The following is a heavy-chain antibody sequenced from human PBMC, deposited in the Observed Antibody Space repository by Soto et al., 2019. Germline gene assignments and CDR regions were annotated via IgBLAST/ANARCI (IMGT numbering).Heavy chain of an antibody. D-gene: IGHD6-19*01. J-gene: IGHJ4*02. CDR2: IKQDGSEE. CDR3: ARGGWYGDY. CDR1: GFTSSRFW. Sequence: EVQLVESGGGLVQPGGSLRLSCAASGFTSSRFWMNWVHQAPGKGLEWVANIKQDGSEENYVDSVKGRFTISRDNAKNSLYLQMNSLRVEDTAVYYCARGGWYGDYWGQGTLVTVSS. V-gene: IGHV3-7*01.